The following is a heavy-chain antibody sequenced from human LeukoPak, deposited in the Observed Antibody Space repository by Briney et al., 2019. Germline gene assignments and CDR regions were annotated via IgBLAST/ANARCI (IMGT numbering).Heavy chain of an antibody. CDR2: IYHSGST. CDR3: ARIPKFYGGYYFDY. CDR1: GGSISTNSYY. D-gene: IGHD2-21*01. V-gene: IGHV4-39*07. J-gene: IGHJ4*02. Sequence: SETLSLTCTVSGGSISTNSYYWGWIRQPPGKGLEWIGSIYHSGSTYYNPSLKSRVTISVDTSKNQFSLKLSSVTAADTAVYYCARIPKFYGGYYFDYWGQGTLVTVSS.